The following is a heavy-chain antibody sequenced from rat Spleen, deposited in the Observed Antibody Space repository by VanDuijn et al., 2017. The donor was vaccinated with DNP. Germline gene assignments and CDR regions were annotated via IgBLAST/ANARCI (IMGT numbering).Heavy chain of an antibody. V-gene: IGHV5-27*01. J-gene: IGHJ2*01. CDR1: RFTFSNYG. CDR3: TRGGTYYFDY. Sequence: EVQLVQSGGDLVQPGRSLKLSCVASRFTFSNYGMAWVRQAPTKGLEWVACMSPTTRSSYYRDSVRGRFTVSRDDSTSTLYLQMDSLRSEDTATYYCTRGGTYYFDYWGQGVMVTVSS. D-gene: IGHD1-11*01. CDR2: MSPTTRSS.